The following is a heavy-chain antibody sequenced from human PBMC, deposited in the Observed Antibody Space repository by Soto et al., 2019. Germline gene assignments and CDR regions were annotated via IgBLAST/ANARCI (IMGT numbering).Heavy chain of an antibody. CDR1: GFSLSTSGVG. CDR3: AHTNMRCTNGVCSYYFDY. CDR2: IYWNDDK. D-gene: IGHD2-8*01. V-gene: IGHV2-5*01. Sequence: SGPTLVNPTQTLTLTCTFSGFSLSTSGVGVGWIRQPPGKALEWLALIYWNDDKRYSPSLKSRLTITKDTSKNQVVLTMTNMDPVDTATYYCAHTNMRCTNGVCSYYFDYWGQGTLVTVLL. J-gene: IGHJ4*02.